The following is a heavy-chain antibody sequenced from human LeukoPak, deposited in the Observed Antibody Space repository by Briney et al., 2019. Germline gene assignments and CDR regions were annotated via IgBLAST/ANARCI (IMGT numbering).Heavy chain of an antibody. V-gene: IGHV4-59*08. CDR1: GGSISSYY. CDR3: ASGPSITMGENWFGP. J-gene: IGHJ5*02. D-gene: IGHD3-16*01. Sequence: SETLSLTCTVSGGSISSYYWSWIRQPPGKGLEWIGYIYYSGSTNYNPSLKSRVTISVDTSKNQFSLKLSSVTATDTAVYYCASGPSITMGENWFGPWGQGTLVTVSS. CDR2: IYYSGST.